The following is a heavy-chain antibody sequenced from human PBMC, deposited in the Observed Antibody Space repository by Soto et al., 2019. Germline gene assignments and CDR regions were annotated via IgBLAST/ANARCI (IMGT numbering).Heavy chain of an antibody. D-gene: IGHD3-16*01. V-gene: IGHV3-30-3*01. CDR1: GFTFCSYA. Sequence: GGSLRLSCAASGFTFCSYAMHWVRQAPGKGLEWVAVISYDGSNKYYADSVKGRFTISRDNSKNTLYLQMNSLRAEDTAVYYCASSGGPREEYYYGMDVWGQGTTVTVSS. J-gene: IGHJ6*02. CDR2: ISYDGSNK. CDR3: ASSGGPREEYYYGMDV.